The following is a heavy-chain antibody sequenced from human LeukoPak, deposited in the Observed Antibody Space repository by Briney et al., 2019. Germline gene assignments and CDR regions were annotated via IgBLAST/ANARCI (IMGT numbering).Heavy chain of an antibody. CDR1: GFTFSSYG. J-gene: IGHJ3*02. Sequence: GGSLRLSCAASGFTFSSYGMNWVRQAPGKGLEWVSSISSSSSYIYYADSVKGRFTISRDNAKNSLYLQMNSLRAEDTAVYYCAGIAAAGDAFDIWGQGTMVTVSS. V-gene: IGHV3-21*01. D-gene: IGHD6-13*01. CDR3: AGIAAAGDAFDI. CDR2: ISSSSSYI.